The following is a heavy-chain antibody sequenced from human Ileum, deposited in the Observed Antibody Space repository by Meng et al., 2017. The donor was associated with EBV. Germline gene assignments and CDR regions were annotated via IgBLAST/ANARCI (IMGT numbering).Heavy chain of an antibody. CDR1: DLDINNNYW. J-gene: IGHJ4*02. V-gene: IGHV4-4*02. Sequence: QGLLQGSCPGLVKPSGILSLTCIVSDLDINNNYWWSWVRQPPGKGLEWIGEIYYSGNTYYNPSLKSRVTISVDKSSNQFSLRLSSVTAADTAVYYCARGGSGYYYGSGIDYWGQGTLVTVSS. D-gene: IGHD3-10*01. CDR2: IYYSGNT. CDR3: ARGGSGYYYGSGIDY.